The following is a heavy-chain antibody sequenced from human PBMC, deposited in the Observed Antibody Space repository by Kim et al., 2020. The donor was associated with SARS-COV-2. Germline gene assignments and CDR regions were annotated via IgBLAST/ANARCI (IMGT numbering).Heavy chain of an antibody. CDR1: GGTFSSYA. D-gene: IGHD6-13*01. J-gene: IGHJ4*02. CDR2: IIPIFGTA. Sequence: SVKVSCKASGGTFSSYAISWVRQAPGQGLEWMGGIIPIFGTANYAQKFQGRVTITADESTSTAYMELSSLRSEDTAVYYCARVGIAAAGRITHRFDYWGQGTLVTVSS. V-gene: IGHV1-69*13. CDR3: ARVGIAAAGRITHRFDY.